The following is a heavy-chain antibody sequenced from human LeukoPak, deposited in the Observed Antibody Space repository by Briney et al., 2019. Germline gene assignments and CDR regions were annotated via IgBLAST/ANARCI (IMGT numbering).Heavy chain of an antibody. D-gene: IGHD6-19*01. CDR2: IKQDGSEK. V-gene: IGHV3-7*01. CDR1: GFTFSSYW. Sequence: GGSLRLSCAASGFTFSSYWMSWVRQAPGKGLEWVVNIKQDGSEKYYVDSVKGRFIISRDNAKNSLYLQMNSLRAEDTAVYYCARDKMWLGSDAFDIWGQGTMVTVSS. J-gene: IGHJ3*02. CDR3: ARDKMWLGSDAFDI.